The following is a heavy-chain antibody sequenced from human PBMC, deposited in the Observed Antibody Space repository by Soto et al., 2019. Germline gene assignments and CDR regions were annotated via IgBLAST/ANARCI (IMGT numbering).Heavy chain of an antibody. J-gene: IGHJ4*02. V-gene: IGHV3-30-3*01. D-gene: IGHD5-12*01. CDR2: ISYDGSNK. CDR3: AREYYSGWRDWYYFDY. Sequence: PGGSLRLSCAASGFTFSSYAMHWVRQAPGKGLEWVAVISYDGSNKYYADSVKGRFTISRDNSKNTLYLQMNSLRAEDTAVYYCAREYYSGWRDWYYFDYWGQGTLVTVSS. CDR1: GFTFSSYA.